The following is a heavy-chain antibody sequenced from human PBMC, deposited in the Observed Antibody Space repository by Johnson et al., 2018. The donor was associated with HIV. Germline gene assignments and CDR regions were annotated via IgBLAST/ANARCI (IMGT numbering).Heavy chain of an antibody. V-gene: IGHV3-66*01. J-gene: IGHJ3*02. CDR1: GFTVSSNY. CDR3: ARGGNRYYNFWSGYYRDAFDI. CDR2: IYSGGST. Sequence: VQLVESGGGLVKPGGSLRLSCAASGFTVSSNYMSWVRQAPGKGLEWVSVIYSGGSTYYADSVKGRFTISRDTSKNTLYLQMNSLRAEDTPVYYCARGGNRYYNFWSGYYRDAFDIWGQGTMVTVSS. D-gene: IGHD3-3*01.